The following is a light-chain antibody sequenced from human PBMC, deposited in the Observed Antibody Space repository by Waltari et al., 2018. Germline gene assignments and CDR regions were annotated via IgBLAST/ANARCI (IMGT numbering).Light chain of an antibody. CDR2: AAS. CDR1: KGISKD. V-gene: IGKV1-27*01. CDR3: QKYNTGLT. J-gene: IGKJ4*01. Sequence: IQMTQSPSPLSASVGDRVTLTCRASKGISKDLAWLQQKPVKVPKLLIFAASTLKLGVPSRFSSRGSGTDFSLTISSLQPEDVATYYCQKYNTGLTFGGGTKVEIK.